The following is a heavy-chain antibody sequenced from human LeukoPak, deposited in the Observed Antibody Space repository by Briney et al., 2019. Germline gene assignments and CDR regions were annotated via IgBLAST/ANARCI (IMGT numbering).Heavy chain of an antibody. CDR1: GSAFSTSG. CDR3: ARIPDSSNSGAFDI. D-gene: IGHD4-11*01. J-gene: IGHJ3*02. Sequence: SGGSLRLSCAASGSAFSTSGMNWVRQAPGKGLEWVSYISSSGNFISYGDSMRGRFTISRDNAKNSLYLQMNSLRAEDTAVYYCARIPDSSNSGAFDIWGQGTMVTVSS. CDR2: ISSSGNFI. V-gene: IGHV3-21*05.